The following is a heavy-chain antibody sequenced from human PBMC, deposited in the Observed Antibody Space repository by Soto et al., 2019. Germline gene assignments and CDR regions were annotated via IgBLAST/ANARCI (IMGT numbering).Heavy chain of an antibody. CDR3: ARFGLGGYSYGPFDY. V-gene: IGHV1-69*12. CDR1: GGTFSSYA. D-gene: IGHD5-18*01. J-gene: IGHJ4*02. CDR2: IIPIFGTA. Sequence: QVQLVQSGAEVKKPGSSVKVSCKASGGTFSSYAISWVRQAPGQGLEWMGGIIPIFGTANYAQNFPGRVTITADESTSTAYMELSSLRSEDTAVYYCARFGLGGYSYGPFDYWGQGTLFTVSS.